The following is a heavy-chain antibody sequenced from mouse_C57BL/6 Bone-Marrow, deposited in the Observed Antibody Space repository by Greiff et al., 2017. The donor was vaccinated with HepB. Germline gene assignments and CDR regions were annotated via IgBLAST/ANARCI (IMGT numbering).Heavy chain of an antibody. Sequence: QVQLKESGAELVRPGASVKLSCKASGYTFTDYYINWVKQRPGQGLEWIARIYPGSGNTYYNEKFKGKATLTAEKSSSTAYMQLSSLTSEDSAVYFCARWGYCGLSYGGDYWGQGTTLTVSS. CDR2: IYPGSGNT. CDR1: GYTFTDYY. V-gene: IGHV1-76*01. J-gene: IGHJ2*01. D-gene: IGHD1-1*01. CDR3: ARWGYCGLSYGGDY.